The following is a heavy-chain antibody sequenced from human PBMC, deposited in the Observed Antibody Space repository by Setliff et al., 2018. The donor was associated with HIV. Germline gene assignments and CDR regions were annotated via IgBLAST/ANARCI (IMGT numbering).Heavy chain of an antibody. Sequence: KPSETLSLTCTVSGGSISSYYWSWIRQPPGKGLEWIGYIYYSGSTNYNPSLKSRVTISVDTSKNQFSLKLSSVTAADTAVYYCARNPCSGGSCPDAFDIWGQGTMVIVSS. CDR3: ARNPCSGGSCPDAFDI. CDR2: IYYSGST. D-gene: IGHD2-15*01. CDR1: GGSISSYY. J-gene: IGHJ3*02. V-gene: IGHV4-59*01.